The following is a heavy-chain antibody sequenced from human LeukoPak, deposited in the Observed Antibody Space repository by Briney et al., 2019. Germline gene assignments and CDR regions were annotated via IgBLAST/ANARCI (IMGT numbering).Heavy chain of an antibody. J-gene: IGHJ4*02. CDR1: GGSISSYY. D-gene: IGHD3-3*01. CDR3: ARDHQVLSPTYDFWSGYSGSPFYYFDY. Sequence: KPSETLSLTCTVSGGSISSYYWSWIRQPPGRGLEWIGFIYDNGNTNYNPSLKSRVTISRDTAKNQLSLQLTSVSAADTAVYYCARDHQVLSPTYDFWSGYSGSPFYYFDYWGQGTLVTVSS. V-gene: IGHV4-59*01. CDR2: IYDNGNT.